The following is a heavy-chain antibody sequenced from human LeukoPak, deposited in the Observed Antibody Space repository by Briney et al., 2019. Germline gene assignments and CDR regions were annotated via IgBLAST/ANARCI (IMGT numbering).Heavy chain of an antibody. D-gene: IGHD6-19*01. Sequence: GGSLRLSCAASGFTFSGSAIHWVRQSSGKGLEWVSTISGSGGSTYYADSVKGRFTISRDNSKNTLYLQMSSLRAEDTAVYYCAKPSSGWYLFDYWGQGTLVTVSS. J-gene: IGHJ4*02. CDR2: ISGSGGST. CDR3: AKPSSGWYLFDY. CDR1: GFTFSGSA. V-gene: IGHV3-23*01.